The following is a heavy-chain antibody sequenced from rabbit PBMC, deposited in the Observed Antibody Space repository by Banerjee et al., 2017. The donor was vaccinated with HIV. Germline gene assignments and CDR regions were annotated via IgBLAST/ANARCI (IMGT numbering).Heavy chain of an antibody. V-gene: IGHV1S7*01. D-gene: IGHD2-1*01. CDR1: GFDFSSYY. CDR2: IYAGKGST. Sequence: QLKETGGGLVQPGGSLTLSCKASGFDFSSYYMSWVRQAPGKGLEWIGIIYAGKGSTDYASWVNGRFTISSDNAQNTVDLQMNSLTAADTATYFCARGYSYDDYGEYPHYFNLWGPGTLVTVS. CDR3: ARGYSYDDYGEYPHYFNL. J-gene: IGHJ4*01.